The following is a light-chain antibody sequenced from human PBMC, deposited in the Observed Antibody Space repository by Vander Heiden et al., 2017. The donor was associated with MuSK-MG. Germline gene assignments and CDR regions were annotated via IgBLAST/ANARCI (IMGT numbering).Light chain of an antibody. CDR2: DAS. Sequence: EIVLTQSPATLSLSPGERATLSCRASQSVSSYLAWYQQKPGQAPRLLIYDASNRATGIQARFSGSGYGTDFTLTISSREPEDFAVYYCQQRSNGHPKWTFGQGTKVEIK. CDR1: QSVSSY. V-gene: IGKV3-11*01. J-gene: IGKJ1*01. CDR3: QQRSNGHPKWT.